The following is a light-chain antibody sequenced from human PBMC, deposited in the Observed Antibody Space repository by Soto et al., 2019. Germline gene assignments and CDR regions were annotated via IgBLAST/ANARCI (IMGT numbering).Light chain of an antibody. CDR2: GAS. J-gene: IGKJ1*01. CDR1: QNVGNY. V-gene: IGKV3-20*01. Sequence: EIVLTQSPDTLSLFPGERATLSCRASQNVGNYLAWYQQKPGQAPRLLIYGASNRATGIPDRFSGSGSGTDFTLTISRLEPEDFAVYYCQQYGSSGTFGQGTKVDIK. CDR3: QQYGSSGT.